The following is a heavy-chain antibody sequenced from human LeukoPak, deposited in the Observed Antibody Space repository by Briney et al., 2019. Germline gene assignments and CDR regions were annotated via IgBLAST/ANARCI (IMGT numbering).Heavy chain of an antibody. V-gene: IGHV3-9*01. J-gene: IGHJ5*02. CDR2: ISWNSDII. Sequence: PGGSLRLSCAASRRTFSDYAMDWVRQVPGKGLEWVSGISWNSDIIAYADSVKGRFSISRDNAKNSLYLQMNSLRPEDTALYYCAKVPTPYYFEGWFDPWGQGTLVTVSS. D-gene: IGHD3-22*01. CDR3: AKVPTPYYFEGWFDP. CDR1: RRTFSDYA.